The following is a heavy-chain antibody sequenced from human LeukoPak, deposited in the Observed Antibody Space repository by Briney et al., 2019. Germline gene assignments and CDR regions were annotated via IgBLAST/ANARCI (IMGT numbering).Heavy chain of an antibody. J-gene: IGHJ6*03. Sequence: SQTLSLTRAISGDSVSSNSAAWNWIRQSPSRGLEWLGRTYYRSKWYNDYAVSVRSRIIINPDTSKNQFSLQLNSVTPEDTAVYYCARGEGQPEDYYYYYMDVWGKGTTVTVSS. CDR2: TYYRSKWYN. D-gene: IGHD6-13*01. V-gene: IGHV6-1*01. CDR1: GDSVSSNSAA. CDR3: ARGEGQPEDYYYYYMDV.